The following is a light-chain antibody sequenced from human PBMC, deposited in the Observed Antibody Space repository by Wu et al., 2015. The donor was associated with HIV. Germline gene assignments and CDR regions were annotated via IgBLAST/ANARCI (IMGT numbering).Light chain of an antibody. CDR3: QQRNSWPYT. Sequence: DIVLTQSPVTLSLSPGERATLSCRANQILGRYLAWYQQKPGQAPRLLIHDASNRATGIPPRFYGSGSETDFTLTISSLEPEDFAVYYCQQRNSWPYTFGQGTKLEIK. J-gene: IGKJ2*01. V-gene: IGKV3-11*01. CDR1: QILGRY. CDR2: DAS.